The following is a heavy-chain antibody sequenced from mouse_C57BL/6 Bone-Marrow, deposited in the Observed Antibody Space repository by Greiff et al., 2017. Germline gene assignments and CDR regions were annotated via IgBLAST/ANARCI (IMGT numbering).Heavy chain of an antibody. Sequence: VKLVESGPGLVQPSQSLSITCTVSGFSLTSYGVHWVRQSPGKGLAWLGVIWSGGSTDYNAAFISRLSISKDNSKSQVFVKMNSRQADDTAIYYCARVGWFAYWGQGTLVTVAA. J-gene: IGHJ3*01. CDR1: GFSLTSYG. CDR2: IWSGGST. V-gene: IGHV2-2*01. CDR3: ARVGWFAY.